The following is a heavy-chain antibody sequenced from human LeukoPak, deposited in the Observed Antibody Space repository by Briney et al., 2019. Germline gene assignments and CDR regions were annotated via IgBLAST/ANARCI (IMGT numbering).Heavy chain of an antibody. Sequence: ASVKLSCTASVATVSSYAISWVRQAPGPGLGWMGGIIPIFGAATYAKTSHGRVAITADESTSTAYSQLSSLRSEETAGYYCARGGTIIAVALDNWGQETLVTVSS. CDR1: VATVSSYA. CDR3: ARGGTIIAVALDN. V-gene: IGHV1-69*13. J-gene: IGHJ4*02. D-gene: IGHD6-19*01. CDR2: IIPIFGAA.